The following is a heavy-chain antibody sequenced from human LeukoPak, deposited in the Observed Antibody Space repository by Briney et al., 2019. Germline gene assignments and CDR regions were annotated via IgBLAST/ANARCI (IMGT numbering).Heavy chain of an antibody. V-gene: IGHV4-39*07. CDR3: ARGTDNYDFWSGYPPNWFDP. CDR1: GGSISSSSYY. D-gene: IGHD3-3*01. Sequence: SETLSLTCAVSGGSISSSSYYWGWIRQPPGKGLEWIGSIYYSGSTYYNPSLKSRVTISVDTSKNQFSLKLSSVTAADTAVYYCARGTDNYDFWSGYPPNWFDPWGQGTLVTVSS. J-gene: IGHJ5*02. CDR2: IYYSGST.